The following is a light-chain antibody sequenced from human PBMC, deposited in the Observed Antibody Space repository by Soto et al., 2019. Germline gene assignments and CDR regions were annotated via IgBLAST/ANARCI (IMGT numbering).Light chain of an antibody. J-gene: IGLJ2*01. CDR1: SSNIGAGYD. Sequence: QSALTQPPSVSGAPGQRVTISCTGSSSNIGAGYDVHWYQQLPGTAPKLLIYGNSNRPSGVPDRFSGSKSGTSASLAITGLQDEDEADYYCQSYDSSLSGLFGGGTKLTVL. V-gene: IGLV1-40*01. CDR3: QSYDSSLSGL. CDR2: GNS.